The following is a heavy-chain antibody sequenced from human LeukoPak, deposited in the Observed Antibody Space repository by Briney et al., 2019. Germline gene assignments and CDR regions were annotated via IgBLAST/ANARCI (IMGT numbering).Heavy chain of an antibody. CDR1: GFTFSSYG. V-gene: IGHV3-30*03. D-gene: IGHD3-16*01. J-gene: IGHJ4*02. Sequence: GRSLRLSCAASGFTFSSYGMHWVRQAPGKGLEWVAVISYDGSNKYYADSVKGRFTISRDNSKNTLYLQMNSLRAEDTAVYYCARDSGLRLGYWGQGTLVTVSS. CDR3: ARDSGLRLGY. CDR2: ISYDGSNK.